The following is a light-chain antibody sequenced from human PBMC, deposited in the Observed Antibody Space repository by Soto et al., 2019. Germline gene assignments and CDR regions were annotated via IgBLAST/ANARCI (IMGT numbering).Light chain of an antibody. V-gene: IGKV3-20*01. CDR1: QSLYFTY. CDR2: GAI. CDR3: QQYGSPPYT. J-gene: IGKJ5*01. Sequence: DIVLTQSPGTLSLSPGDRATLSCRASQSLYFTYLAWYHQNSGQAPRLLVHGAISRAAGIPDRFRGSDSETDFPLIIDGVKHEDSAVYYCQQYGSPPYTFGRGTRLEI.